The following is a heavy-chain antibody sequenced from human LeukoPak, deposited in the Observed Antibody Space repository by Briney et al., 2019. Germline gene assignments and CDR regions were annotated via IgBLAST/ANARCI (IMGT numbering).Heavy chain of an antibody. CDR3: ARVDSSSWYHYYMDV. CDR1: GYSFANFG. V-gene: IGHV1-18*01. J-gene: IGHJ6*03. D-gene: IGHD6-13*01. CDR2: ISAYNGHT. Sequence: ASVKVSCKASGYSFANFGISWVRQAPGQGLEWMGWISAYNGHTKYAQNLQGRLTMTRNTSISTAYMELSSLRSEDTAVYYCARVDSSSWYHYYMDVWGKGTTVTVSS.